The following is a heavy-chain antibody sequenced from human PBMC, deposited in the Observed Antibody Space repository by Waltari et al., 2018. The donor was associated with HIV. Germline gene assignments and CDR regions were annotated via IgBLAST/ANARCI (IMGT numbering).Heavy chain of an antibody. J-gene: IGHJ5*02. CDR1: GFKFDDYA. D-gene: IGHD3-10*01. V-gene: IGHV3-9*01. CDR2: ISWNSDTI. CDR3: AKDGGSYSGWLHP. Sequence: EVQLVESGGGLVQPGGSLRLSCAASGFKFDDYAMHWVRQAPGKGLEWVSGISWNSDTIGYADSVKGRFTISRDNAKSSLSLQMNSLRVEDTGVYYCAKDGGSYSGWLHPWGQGTLVTVSS.